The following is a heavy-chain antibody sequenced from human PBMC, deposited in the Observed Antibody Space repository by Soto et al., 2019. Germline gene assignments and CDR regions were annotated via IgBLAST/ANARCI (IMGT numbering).Heavy chain of an antibody. CDR1: GYTFTSYG. J-gene: IGHJ6*02. D-gene: IGHD2-15*01. CDR2: ISAYNGNT. V-gene: IGHV1-18*04. CDR3: ARDSDCGGGSCYSSPLDYYYYGMDV. Sequence: GASVKVSCKASGYTFTSYGISWVRQAPGQGLEWMGWISAYNGNTNYAHKLQGRVTMTTDTSTSTAYMELRSLRSDDTAVYYCARDSDCGGGSCYSSPLDYYYYGMDVWGQGTTVTVSS.